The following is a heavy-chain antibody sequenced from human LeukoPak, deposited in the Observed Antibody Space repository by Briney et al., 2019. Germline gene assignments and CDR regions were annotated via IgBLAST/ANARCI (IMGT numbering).Heavy chain of an antibody. V-gene: IGHV4-61*01. CDR3: ARSHTDIVLMVYAFDI. Sequence: SETLSLTCTVSGGSVSSGSYYWSWIRQPPGKGLEWIGYIYYSGSTNYNPSLKSRVIISVDTSKNQFSLKLSSVTAADTAVYYCARSHTDIVLMVYAFDIWGQGTMVTVSS. CDR2: IYYSGST. J-gene: IGHJ3*02. CDR1: GGSVSSGSYY. D-gene: IGHD2-8*01.